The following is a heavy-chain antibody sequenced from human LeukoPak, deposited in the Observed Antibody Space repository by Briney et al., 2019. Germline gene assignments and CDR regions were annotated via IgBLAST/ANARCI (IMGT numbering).Heavy chain of an antibody. V-gene: IGHV3-48*01. Sequence: GGSLRLSCAASGFTFSSYSMNWVRQAPTKGREGVSDISSSSSTIYCADALKRRFTISRDNDKNSLYMQMNSLRAEDTAVYYCARPFRGFYYDSSGYLDWGQGTLVTVSS. CDR2: ISSSSSTI. CDR3: ARPFRGFYYDSSGYLD. CDR1: GFTFSSYS. J-gene: IGHJ4*02. D-gene: IGHD3-22*01.